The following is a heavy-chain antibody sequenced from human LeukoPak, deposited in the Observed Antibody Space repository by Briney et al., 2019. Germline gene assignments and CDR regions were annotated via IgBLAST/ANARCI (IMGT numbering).Heavy chain of an antibody. J-gene: IGHJ6*03. D-gene: IGHD3-10*01. Sequence: PSETLSLTCTVSGGSISSYYWSWIRQPAGKGLEWIGRIYTSGSTNYNPSLKSRVTMSVDTSKNQFSLKLSSVTAADTAVYYCARDLPDLRGYYYYYYMDVWGKGTTVTISS. CDR3: ARDLPDLRGYYYYYYMDV. V-gene: IGHV4-4*07. CDR1: GGSISSYY. CDR2: IYTSGST.